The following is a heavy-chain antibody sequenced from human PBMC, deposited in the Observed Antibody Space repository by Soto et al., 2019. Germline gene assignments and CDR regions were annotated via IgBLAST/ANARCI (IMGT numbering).Heavy chain of an antibody. CDR3: AKSIEGGPMDV. Sequence: GESLKISCKGFGYTFPNHWINWVRPVPGKGLEWMGIVFPGDSDTRYSPSLQGQVIISVDKSLSTAYLQWTRLKASDTAIYYCAKSIEGGPMDVWGQGTTVTVSS. V-gene: IGHV5-51*01. D-gene: IGHD1-26*01. J-gene: IGHJ6*02. CDR2: VFPGDSDT. CDR1: GYTFPNHW.